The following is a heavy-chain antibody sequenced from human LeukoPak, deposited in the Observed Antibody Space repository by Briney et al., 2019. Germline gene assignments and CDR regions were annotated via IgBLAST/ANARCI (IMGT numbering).Heavy chain of an antibody. J-gene: IGHJ4*02. V-gene: IGHV3-21*01. CDR2: ISSSSSYI. CDR3: ARERGYSYGYSDY. Sequence: GGSLRLSCAASGFTFSSYSMNWVRQAPGKGLEWVSSISSSSSYIYYADSVKGRFTISRDNAKNSLYLQMNSLRAEDTAVYYCARERGYSYGYSDYWGQGTLVTVSS. CDR1: GFTFSSYS. D-gene: IGHD5-18*01.